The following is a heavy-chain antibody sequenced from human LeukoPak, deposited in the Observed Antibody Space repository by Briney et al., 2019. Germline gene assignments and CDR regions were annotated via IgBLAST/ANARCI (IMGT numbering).Heavy chain of an antibody. Sequence: GASVKVSCKASGYTFTRYDINWVRQATGEGREWMGWMNPNSGNTGYAQKFQGRVTMTRNTSISTAYMELSSLRSEDTAVYYCARGPVYCSSTSCYTGFDYWGQGTLVTVSS. CDR2: MNPNSGNT. V-gene: IGHV1-8*01. CDR1: GYTFTRYD. J-gene: IGHJ4*02. CDR3: ARGPVYCSSTSCYTGFDY. D-gene: IGHD2-2*02.